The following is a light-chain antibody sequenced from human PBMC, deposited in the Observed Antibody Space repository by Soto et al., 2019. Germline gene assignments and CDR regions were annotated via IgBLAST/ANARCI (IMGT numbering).Light chain of an antibody. Sequence: IQLTQSPSFLSASVGARVTITCRASQGISNYLAWYHQKPGKHPKLLYSDASSLEGGVPSRLSGSGSGTYLTLTISSLQPEDFATYYCQRVKSYSLIFGGGTKVEIE. V-gene: IGKV1-13*02. CDR2: DAS. J-gene: IGKJ4*01. CDR3: QRVKSYSLI. CDR1: QGISNY.